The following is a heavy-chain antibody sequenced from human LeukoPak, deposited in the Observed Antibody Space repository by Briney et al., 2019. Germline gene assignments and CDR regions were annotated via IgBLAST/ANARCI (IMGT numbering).Heavy chain of an antibody. CDR1: GFTFSSYA. CDR2: ISYDGSNK. D-gene: IGHD3-22*01. J-gene: IGHJ4*02. Sequence: GGSLRLSCAASGFTFSSYAMHWVRQAPGKGLEWVAVISYDGSNKYYADSVKGRFTISRDNSKNTLYLQMNSLRAEDTAVYYCARDRWYYYDSSGYYILGPVDYWGQGTLVTVSS. V-gene: IGHV3-30-3*01. CDR3: ARDRWYYYDSSGYYILGPVDY.